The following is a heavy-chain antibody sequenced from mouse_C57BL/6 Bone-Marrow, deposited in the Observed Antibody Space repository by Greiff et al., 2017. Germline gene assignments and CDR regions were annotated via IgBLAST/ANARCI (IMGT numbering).Heavy chain of an antibody. CDR3: ARNYYGSSPHWYFDV. V-gene: IGHV2-2*01. CDR1: GFSLTSYG. D-gene: IGHD1-1*01. Sequence: VQLVESGPGLVQPSQSLSITCTVSGFSLTSYGVHWVRQSPGKGLEWLGVIWSGGSTDYNAAFISRLSISKDNSKSQVFFKMNSLQADDTAIYYWARNYYGSSPHWYFDVWGTGTTVTVSS. CDR2: IWSGGST. J-gene: IGHJ1*03.